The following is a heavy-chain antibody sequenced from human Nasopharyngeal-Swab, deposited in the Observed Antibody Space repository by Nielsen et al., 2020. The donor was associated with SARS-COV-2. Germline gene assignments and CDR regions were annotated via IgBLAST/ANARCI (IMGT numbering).Heavy chain of an antibody. D-gene: IGHD2-15*01. CDR3: TRCGGGCYSGRDY. CDR2: VRSKGNNYAT. V-gene: IGHV3-73*01. CDR1: GFTFSDSA. Sequence: GGSLGLSCAASGFTFSDSAIHWVRQASGKGLEWVGRVRSKGNNYATAYSASVKGRFIIFRDDPTNTAYLQMNSLKTEDTAMYYCTRCGGGCYSGRDYWGQGTLVTVSS. J-gene: IGHJ4*02.